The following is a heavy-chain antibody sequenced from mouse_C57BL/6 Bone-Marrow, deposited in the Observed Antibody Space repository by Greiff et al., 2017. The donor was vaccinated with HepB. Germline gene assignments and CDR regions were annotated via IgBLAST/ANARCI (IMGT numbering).Heavy chain of an antibody. Sequence: EVQLQQSGPGLVKPSQSLSLTCSVTGYSITSGYYWNWIRQFPGNKLEWMGYISYDGSNNYNPSLKNRISITRDTSKNQFFLKLNSVTTEDTATYYCARDYDYDDPYWYFDVWGTGTTVTVSS. V-gene: IGHV3-6*01. D-gene: IGHD2-4*01. CDR1: GYSITSGYY. J-gene: IGHJ1*03. CDR2: ISYDGSN. CDR3: ARDYDYDDPYWYFDV.